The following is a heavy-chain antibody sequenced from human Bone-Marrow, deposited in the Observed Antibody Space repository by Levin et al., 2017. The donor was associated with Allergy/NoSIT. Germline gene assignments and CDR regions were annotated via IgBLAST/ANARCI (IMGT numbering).Heavy chain of an antibody. D-gene: IGHD3-3*01. CDR3: ARRGTYYDFWSGYLGANWFDP. Sequence: SVKVSCKASGGTFSSYAISWVRQAPGQGLEWMGGIIPIFGTANYPQKFQGRVTITADKSTSTAYMELSSLRSEDTAVYYCARRGTYYDFWSGYLGANWFDPWGQGTLVTVSS. J-gene: IGHJ5*02. V-gene: IGHV1-69*06. CDR1: GGTFSSYA. CDR2: IIPIFGTA.